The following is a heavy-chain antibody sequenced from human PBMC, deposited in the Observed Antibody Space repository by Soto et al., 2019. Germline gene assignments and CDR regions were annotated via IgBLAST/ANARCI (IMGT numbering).Heavy chain of an antibody. CDR3: ARRDYSDRHLAFDY. Sequence: PGESLKISCKGSGYSFTTYWIAWLRQMPGKGLEWMGIIYPATSDTRYSPSFQGQVTISADKSINTAYLQWSSLKASDTAMYYCARRDYSDRHLAFDYWGQGTLVTVPS. D-gene: IGHD3-22*01. J-gene: IGHJ4*02. CDR2: IYPATSDT. V-gene: IGHV5-51*01. CDR1: GYSFTTYW.